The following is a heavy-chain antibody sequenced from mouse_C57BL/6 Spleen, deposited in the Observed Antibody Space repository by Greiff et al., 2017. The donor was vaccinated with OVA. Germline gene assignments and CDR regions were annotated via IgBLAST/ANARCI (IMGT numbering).Heavy chain of an antibody. V-gene: IGHV1-81*01. D-gene: IGHD2-3*01. J-gene: IGHJ4*01. Sequence: QVQLQQSGAELARPGASVKLSCKASGYTFTSYGISWVKQRTGQGLEWIGEIYPRSGNTYYNEKFKGKATLTADKSSSTAYMELRSLTSEDSAVYFCARDCGYFSEGYAMDYWGQGTSVTVSS. CDR1: GYTFTSYG. CDR2: IYPRSGNT. CDR3: ARDCGYFSEGYAMDY.